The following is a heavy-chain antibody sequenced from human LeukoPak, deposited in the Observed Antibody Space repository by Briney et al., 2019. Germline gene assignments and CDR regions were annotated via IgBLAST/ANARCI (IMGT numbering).Heavy chain of an antibody. Sequence: GGSLRLSCAASGFTFSTFAMIWVRQPPGKGLEWVSSIFPSGGEIHYADSVRGRFTISRDNSKSTLSLQMNSLRAEDTAVYYCAKGTLYSSSSGYFDYWGQGTLVTVSS. D-gene: IGHD6-6*01. J-gene: IGHJ4*02. CDR2: IFPSGGEI. CDR1: GFTFSTFA. V-gene: IGHV3-23*01. CDR3: AKGTLYSSSSGYFDY.